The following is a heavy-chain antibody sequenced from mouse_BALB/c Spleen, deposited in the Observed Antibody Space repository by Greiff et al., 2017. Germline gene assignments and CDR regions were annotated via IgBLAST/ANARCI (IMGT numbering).Heavy chain of an antibody. Sequence: DVMLVESGGGLVKPGGSLKLSCAASGFTFSSYAMSWVRQTPEKRLEWVASISSGGSTYYPDSVKGRFTISRDNARNILYLQMSSLRSEDTAMYYCAIASWFAYWGQGTLVTVSA. CDR1: GFTFSSYA. CDR3: AIASWFAY. CDR2: ISSGGST. V-gene: IGHV5-6-5*01. D-gene: IGHD2-10*02. J-gene: IGHJ3*01.